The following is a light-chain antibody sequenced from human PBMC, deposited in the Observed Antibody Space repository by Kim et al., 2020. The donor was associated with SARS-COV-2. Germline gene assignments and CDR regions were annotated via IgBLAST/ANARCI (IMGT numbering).Light chain of an antibody. CDR3: QQDSNSPRT. V-gene: IGKV1-6*01. Sequence: EPVGDRVTITCRASQGIRNDLSWYQQKPGKAPKLLIYVASTLKSGVPSRFSGSGSGTDFTLTISSLQPEDSATYYCQQDSNSPRTFGQGTKVDIK. J-gene: IGKJ1*01. CDR1: QGIRND. CDR2: VAS.